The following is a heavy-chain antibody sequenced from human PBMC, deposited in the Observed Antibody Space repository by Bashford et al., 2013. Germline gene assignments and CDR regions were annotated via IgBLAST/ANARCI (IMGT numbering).Heavy chain of an antibody. V-gene: IGHV1-69*13. CDR1: GGTFSSYA. Sequence: SVKVSCKASGGTFSSYAISWVRQAPGQGLEWMGGIIPIFGTANYAQKFQGRVTITADESTSTAYMELSSLRSEDTAVYYCARSVRWGHRSRGRITKRYYMDVVGTKGPRSPSP. CDR2: IIPIFGTA. CDR3: ARSVRWGHRSRGRITKRYYMDV. D-gene: IGHD4-23*01. J-gene: IGHJ6*03.